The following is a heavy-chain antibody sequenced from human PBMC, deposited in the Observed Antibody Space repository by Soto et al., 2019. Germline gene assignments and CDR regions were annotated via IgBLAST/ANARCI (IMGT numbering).Heavy chain of an antibody. CDR3: ARDVEVAVAGTGGYYYYGMDV. J-gene: IGHJ6*02. CDR1: GYTFTGYY. CDR2: INPNSGGT. D-gene: IGHD6-19*01. Sequence: GDSVKVSCKASGYTFTGYYMHWVRQAPGQGLEWMGWINPNSGGTNYAQKFQGRVTMTRDTSISTAYMELSRLRSDDTAVYYCARDVEVAVAGTGGYYYYGMDVWGQGITVIVS. V-gene: IGHV1-2*02.